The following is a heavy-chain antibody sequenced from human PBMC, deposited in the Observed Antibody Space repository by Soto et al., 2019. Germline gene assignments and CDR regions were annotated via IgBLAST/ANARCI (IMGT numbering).Heavy chain of an antibody. Sequence: ASVKVSCKASGYTFTGYFMHWVRQAPGEGLEWMGWINPNSGATKYAPKFQGRVTMTRDTSNRTAYLELSRLTSDDTAIYYCARGGGTTLAPLPWGQGTPVTVSS. CDR1: GYTFTGYF. J-gene: IGHJ5*02. D-gene: IGHD3-16*01. CDR2: INPNSGAT. CDR3: ARGGGTTLAPLP. V-gene: IGHV1-2*02.